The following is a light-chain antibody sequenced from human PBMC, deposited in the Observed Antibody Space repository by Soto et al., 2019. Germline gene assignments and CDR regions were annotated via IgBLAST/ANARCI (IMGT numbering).Light chain of an antibody. V-gene: IGLV1-40*01. Sequence: QSVLTQPPSVSGAPGQRVTISCTGSSSNIGAVYDVHWYQHLPGTAPKLLIYGNTNRPSGVPDRFSGSKSGASASLAITGLQAEDEADYYCHSYDSSLSGYVFGTGTKLTVL. CDR3: HSYDSSLSGYV. CDR1: SSNIGAVYD. CDR2: GNT. J-gene: IGLJ1*01.